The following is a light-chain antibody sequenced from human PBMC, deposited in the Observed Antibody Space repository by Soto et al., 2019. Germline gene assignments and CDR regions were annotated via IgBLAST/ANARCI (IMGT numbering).Light chain of an antibody. CDR2: GAS. J-gene: IGKJ1*01. V-gene: IGKV3-20*01. CDR3: QQYATSPLT. CDR1: ESVSGSY. Sequence: EIVLTQSPGTLSLSPGERATLSCRASESVSGSYLAWYQQKAGQAPRLLIYGASSRATGIPDRFSGSGSGTDSTLTISRLDPEDFAVYYCQQYATSPLTFGRGTMVEIK.